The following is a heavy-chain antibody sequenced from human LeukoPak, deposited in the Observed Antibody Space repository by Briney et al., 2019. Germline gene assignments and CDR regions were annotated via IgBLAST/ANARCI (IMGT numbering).Heavy chain of an antibody. V-gene: IGHV4-61*02. J-gene: IGHJ6*03. Sequence: PSETLSLTCTVSGGSISSGSYYWSWIRQPAGKGLEWIGRIYTSGSTNYNPSLKSRVTISVDTSKNQFSLKLSSVTAADTAVYYCARDQGLGYSESYYYYYYYMDVWGKGTTVTVSS. D-gene: IGHD1-26*01. CDR3: ARDQGLGYSESYYYYYYYMDV. CDR1: GGSISSGSYY. CDR2: IYTSGST.